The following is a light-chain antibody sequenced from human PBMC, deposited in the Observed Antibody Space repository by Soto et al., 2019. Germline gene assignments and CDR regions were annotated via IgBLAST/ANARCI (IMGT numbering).Light chain of an antibody. V-gene: IGLV2-18*02. Sequence: QSALNQPPSVSGSPGQSVTISCTGTSSDIGFYNRVSWYQQTPGTAPKLLIYEVGNRPSGVPDRFSGSKSGNTASLTISGLQPEDEADYYCDSYTTSSTVVFGGGTKVTVL. CDR2: EVG. J-gene: IGLJ2*01. CDR3: DSYTTSSTVV. CDR1: SSDIGFYNR.